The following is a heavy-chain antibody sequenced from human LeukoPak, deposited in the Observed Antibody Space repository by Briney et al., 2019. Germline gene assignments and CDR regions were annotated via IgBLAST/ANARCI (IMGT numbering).Heavy chain of an antibody. CDR3: ARGGFGELLLIDY. V-gene: IGHV1-8*01. J-gene: IGHJ4*02. D-gene: IGHD3-10*01. Sequence: GASVKVSCKASGYTFTSYDINWVRQATGQGLEWMGWMNPNSGNTGYAQKFQGRVTMTTDTSTSTAYMELRSLRSDDTAVYYCARGGFGELLLIDYWGQGTLVTVSS. CDR2: MNPNSGNT. CDR1: GYTFTSYD.